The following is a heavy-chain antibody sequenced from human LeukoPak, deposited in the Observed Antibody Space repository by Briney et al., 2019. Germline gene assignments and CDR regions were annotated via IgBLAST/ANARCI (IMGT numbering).Heavy chain of an antibody. V-gene: IGHV5-51*01. CDR3: ARAGYSGYTFDY. CDR2: IYPGDSDT. Sequence: RESPKISCRGSGYSFTTYWIGWVRQMPGKGQEWVGIIYPGDSDTRYRPSFQGQVTISADKSISAAYLQWNSLKASDTAMYYCARAGYSGYTFDYWGQGTLVTVSS. J-gene: IGHJ4*02. CDR1: GYSFTTYW. D-gene: IGHD5-12*01.